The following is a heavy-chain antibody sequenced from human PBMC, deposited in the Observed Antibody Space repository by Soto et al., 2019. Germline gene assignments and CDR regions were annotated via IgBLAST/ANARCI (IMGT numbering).Heavy chain of an antibody. CDR1: GFTFSSYS. D-gene: IGHD1-26*01. CDR3: AASGSLISYFDS. Sequence: EVQLVESGGGLVKPGGSLRLSCAASGFTFSSYSMNWVRQAPGKGLEWVSSISSSSSYIYYADSVKGRFTISRDNAKNSLYLQMNSLRAEDTAVYYCAASGSLISYFDSWGQGTLVTVSS. V-gene: IGHV3-21*01. J-gene: IGHJ4*02. CDR2: ISSSSSYI.